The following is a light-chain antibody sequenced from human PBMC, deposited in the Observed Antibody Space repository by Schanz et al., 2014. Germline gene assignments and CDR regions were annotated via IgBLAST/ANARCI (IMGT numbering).Light chain of an antibody. Sequence: QSALTQPPSVSGSPGQSVTISCTGTSGDVGGHSRVSWFQQPPGTAPKLLVYEVTNRPSGVPDRFSGSKSANTAPLTISGLQAEDEADYYCSSYTSSTTLVFGGGTKLTVL. V-gene: IGLV2-18*02. J-gene: IGLJ3*02. CDR1: SGDVGGHSR. CDR3: SSYTSSTTLV. CDR2: EVT.